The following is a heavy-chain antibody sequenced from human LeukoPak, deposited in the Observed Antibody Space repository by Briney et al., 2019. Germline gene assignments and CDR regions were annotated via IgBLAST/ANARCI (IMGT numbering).Heavy chain of an antibody. Sequence: SETLSLTCIVSGYSISSGYYWGWIRQPPGKGLEWIGSIFHSGRTYYNPSLQSRVTISVDTSRNQFSLRLSSVTAADTAVYYCARQDLYGSPLYFDYWGQGTLVTVSS. CDR3: ARQDLYGSPLYFDY. CDR2: IFHSGRT. D-gene: IGHD3-10*01. J-gene: IGHJ4*02. V-gene: IGHV4-38-2*02. CDR1: GYSISSGYY.